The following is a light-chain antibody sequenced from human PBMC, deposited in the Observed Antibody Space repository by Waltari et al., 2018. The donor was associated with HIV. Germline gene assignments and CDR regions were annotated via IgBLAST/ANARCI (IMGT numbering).Light chain of an antibody. J-gene: IGKJ1*01. Sequence: DVVMTQSPDGLVGSLGERVTLNCTSSQSILSDSNKKNYLAWYQQRPGQPPKLLVYWASTRESGVPARFSGSGSGTDFTLTISNLQAEDAAIYYCQQYYRTPPAFGQGTKVEV. V-gene: IGKV4-1*01. CDR2: WAS. CDR3: QQYYRTPPA. CDR1: QSILSDSNKKNY.